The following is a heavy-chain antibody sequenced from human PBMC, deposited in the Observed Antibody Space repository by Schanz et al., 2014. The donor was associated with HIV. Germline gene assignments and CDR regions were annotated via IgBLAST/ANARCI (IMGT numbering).Heavy chain of an antibody. CDR1: GFSFDNYG. V-gene: IGHV3-23*04. J-gene: IGHJ3*02. CDR3: AIRTPMISFGAFDT. D-gene: IGHD3-16*01. CDR2: ISAGVGTA. Sequence: MQLVESGGGVVRPGRSLKLSCAASGFSFDNYGMHWVRQAPGKGLEWVSTISAGVGTASYADSVKGRFTISRDNSKKMLFLQMNRLRAEDTAVYYCAIRTPMISFGAFDTWGRGTMVTVSS.